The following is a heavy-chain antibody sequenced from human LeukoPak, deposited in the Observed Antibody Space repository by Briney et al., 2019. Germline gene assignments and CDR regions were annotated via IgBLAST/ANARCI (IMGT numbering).Heavy chain of an antibody. D-gene: IGHD3-9*01. V-gene: IGHV1-18*01. CDR3: ARYSPSVEKLRYFDWLTVGPFDY. J-gene: IGHJ4*02. CDR2: ISAYNGNT. Sequence: GASVKVSCKASGYTFTSYGISWVRQAPGQGLEWMGWISAYNGNTNYAQKLQGRVTMTTDTSTSTAYMELRSLRSDDTAVYYCARYSPSVEKLRYFDWLTVGPFDYWGQGTLVTVSS. CDR1: GYTFTSYG.